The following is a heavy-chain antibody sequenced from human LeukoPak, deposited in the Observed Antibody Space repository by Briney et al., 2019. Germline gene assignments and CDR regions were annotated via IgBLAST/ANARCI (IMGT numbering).Heavy chain of an antibody. CDR2: ISNSGGST. V-gene: IGHV3-23*01. CDR1: GFTFSSYA. CDR3: ARKRFYGDYGDNWFDP. Sequence: GGSLRLSCAASGFTFSSYAMSWVRQAPGKGLEWVSGISNSGGSTYYADSVKGRFTISRDNSNNTLYLQMNSLRAEDTAVCYRARKRFYGDYGDNWFDPWGQGTLVTVSS. J-gene: IGHJ5*02. D-gene: IGHD4-17*01.